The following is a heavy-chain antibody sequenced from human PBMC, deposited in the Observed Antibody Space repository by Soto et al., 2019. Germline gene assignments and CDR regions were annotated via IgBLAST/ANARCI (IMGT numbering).Heavy chain of an antibody. J-gene: IGHJ4*02. D-gene: IGHD3-22*01. CDR2: ISYDGNYE. Sequence: PGGSLRLSCAASGFTFSSYGMQWVRQAPGKGLEWVAAISYDGNYEYYADSVKGRFTISSDNSKNTLYLQINSLRAEDTSVYYCARDGDTSGYLSLIDYWGQGTLVTVSS. V-gene: IGHV3-33*01. CDR3: ARDGDTSGYLSLIDY. CDR1: GFTFSSYG.